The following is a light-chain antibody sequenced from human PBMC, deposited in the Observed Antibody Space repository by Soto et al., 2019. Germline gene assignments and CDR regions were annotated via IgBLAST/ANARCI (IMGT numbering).Light chain of an antibody. CDR2: KAS. J-gene: IGKJ4*01. CDR3: QQYKSYSLT. Sequence: DIQMTQSPSTLSASVGDRVTITCRASQSISSWLAWYQQKPGKAPKFLIYKASNLEVGVPSRFSGSGSGTEFTLTISSLQPDDFATYYCQQYKSYSLTFGGGTKVVMK. CDR1: QSISSW. V-gene: IGKV1-5*03.